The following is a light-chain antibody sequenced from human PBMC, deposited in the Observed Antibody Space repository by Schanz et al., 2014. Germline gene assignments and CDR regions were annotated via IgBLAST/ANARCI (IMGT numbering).Light chain of an antibody. CDR1: QGISNW. CDR3: QQSYSTPHT. Sequence: DIQMTQSPSSVSASVGDRVTITCRASQGISNWLAWYQQKPGKAPKLLIYDASSLESGVPSRFSGSGSGTEFTLTISSLQPEDCETYYCQQSYSTPHTFGQGTKLGIK. CDR2: DAS. V-gene: IGKV1-12*01. J-gene: IGKJ2*01.